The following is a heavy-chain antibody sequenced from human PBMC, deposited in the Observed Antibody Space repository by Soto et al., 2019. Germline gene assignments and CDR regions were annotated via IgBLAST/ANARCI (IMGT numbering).Heavy chain of an antibody. D-gene: IGHD5-18*01. Sequence: QAQLVQSGAEVKKPGASVKVSCKASGYTFYSHSISWVRQAPGQGLEWMGRISADNGNTKYAQKFRGRVTMTTDPSTSTVYMELRNLRSDDTAVYYCARCIQQDYYYGMDVWGQGTTVTVSS. V-gene: IGHV1-18*01. J-gene: IGHJ6*02. CDR2: ISADNGNT. CDR1: GYTFYSHS. CDR3: ARCIQQDYYYGMDV.